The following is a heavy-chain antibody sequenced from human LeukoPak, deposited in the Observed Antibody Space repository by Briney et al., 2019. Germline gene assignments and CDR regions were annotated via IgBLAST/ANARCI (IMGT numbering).Heavy chain of an antibody. CDR2: TSSDLNVK. D-gene: IGHD1-26*01. CDR1: GFTFRNYA. J-gene: IGHJ4*02. CDR3: ARLIVGATYFDY. Sequence: GGSLRLSCAASGFTFRNYAIHWVRQAPGKGLEWVAVTSSDLNVKLYADSVKGRFTISRDNSKSTVYLQMNSLRAEDTAVYYCARLIVGATYFDYWGQGTLVTVSS. V-gene: IGHV3-30-3*01.